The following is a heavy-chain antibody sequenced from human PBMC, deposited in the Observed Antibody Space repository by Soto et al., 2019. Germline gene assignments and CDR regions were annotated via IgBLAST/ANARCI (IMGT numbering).Heavy chain of an antibody. D-gene: IGHD3-9*01. Sequence: GGSLRLSCAASGFTFSSYWTSWVRQAPGKGLEWVANIKQDGSEKYYVDSVKGRFTISRDNAKNSLYLQMNSLRAEDTAVYYCARSGDFDWLLYYYGMDVWGQGTTVTVSS. V-gene: IGHV3-7*01. CDR3: ARSGDFDWLLYYYGMDV. J-gene: IGHJ6*02. CDR2: IKQDGSEK. CDR1: GFTFSSYW.